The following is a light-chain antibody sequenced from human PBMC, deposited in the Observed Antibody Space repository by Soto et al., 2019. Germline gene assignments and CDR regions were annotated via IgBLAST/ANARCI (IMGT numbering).Light chain of an antibody. V-gene: IGKV1-5*03. CDR3: QQYDRFPYT. Sequence: DIQMTQSPSTLSASVGDTVTITCRASQSLSYCLAWYQQKPGQAPKLLIHKASTLESGVPSRFSGSGSWTEFTLTISSLQPDDFATFYCQQYDRFPYTFGQGTKREIK. CDR2: KAS. J-gene: IGKJ2*01. CDR1: QSLSYC.